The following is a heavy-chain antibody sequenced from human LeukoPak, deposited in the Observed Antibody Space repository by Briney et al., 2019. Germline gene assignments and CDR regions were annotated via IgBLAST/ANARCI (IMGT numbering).Heavy chain of an antibody. CDR1: GFTFSSYW. CDR3: ARDISQYYFDY. V-gene: IGHV3-7*03. CDR2: IKKDGSEK. J-gene: IGHJ4*02. Sequence: GGSLRLSCAASGFTFSSYWMSWVRQAPGKGLEWVANIKKDGSEKYYVDSVKGRFTISRDNSKNTLYLQMNSLRAEDTAVYYCARDISQYYFDYWGQGTLVTVSS.